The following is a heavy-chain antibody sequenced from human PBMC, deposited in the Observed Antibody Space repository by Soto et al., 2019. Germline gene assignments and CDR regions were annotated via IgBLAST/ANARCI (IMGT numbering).Heavy chain of an antibody. Sequence: EVRLVESGGDLVQPGGSLRLSCAASGVTFSYYGMNWVXXXXXXXREWVAHINRGGGNILYADSVKGRFTISRDIAENXXXXXXXXXXXXXXXXXXXXXXXXXXXXFDYWGQGTLVTVSS. V-gene: IGHV3-48*04. CDR1: GVTFSYYG. CDR2: INRGGGNI. J-gene: IGHJ4*02. CDR3: XXXXXXXXXFDY.